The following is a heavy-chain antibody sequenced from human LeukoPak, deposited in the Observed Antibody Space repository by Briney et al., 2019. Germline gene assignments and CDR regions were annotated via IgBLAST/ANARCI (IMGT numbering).Heavy chain of an antibody. CDR1: GGSISSGGYY. V-gene: IGHV4-30-2*01. Sequence: SETLSLTCTVSGGSISSGGYYWSWIRQPPGKGLEWIGYIYHSGSTYYNPSLKSRVTISVDRSKNQFSLKLSSVTAADTAVYYCAREGPDIVGPYYYYMDVWGQGTTVTVSS. CDR3: AREGPDIVGPYYYYMDV. D-gene: IGHD2-15*01. CDR2: IYHSGST. J-gene: IGHJ6*03.